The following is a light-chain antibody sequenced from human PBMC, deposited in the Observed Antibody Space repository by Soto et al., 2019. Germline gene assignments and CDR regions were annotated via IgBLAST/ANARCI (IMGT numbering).Light chain of an antibody. J-gene: IGLJ1*01. CDR3: SSYTSDSTHV. CDR1: SSDVGGYDN. V-gene: IGLV2-14*01. CDR2: EVI. Sequence: QSALTQPASVSGSPGQSITISCIGTSSDVGGYDNVSWYQQNPGKAPKLIIYEVINRPSGVSSRFSGSKSGNTASLTISGLQAEDEADYYCSSYTSDSTHVFGSGTKLTVL.